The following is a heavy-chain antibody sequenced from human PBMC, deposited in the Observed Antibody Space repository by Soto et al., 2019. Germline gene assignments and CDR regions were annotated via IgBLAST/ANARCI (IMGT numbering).Heavy chain of an antibody. V-gene: IGHV4-30-2*01. CDR2: IYHSGST. Sequence: PSGTLSLTCAVSGGSISRGCYSWNWIRQPPGKGLEWIGYIYHSGSTLYNPSLKSRVTISVDKSKNQFSLKLSSVTAADTAVYYCARDQLEGNWFDPWGQGTLVTVSS. CDR1: GGSISRGCYS. D-gene: IGHD1-1*01. J-gene: IGHJ5*02. CDR3: ARDQLEGNWFDP.